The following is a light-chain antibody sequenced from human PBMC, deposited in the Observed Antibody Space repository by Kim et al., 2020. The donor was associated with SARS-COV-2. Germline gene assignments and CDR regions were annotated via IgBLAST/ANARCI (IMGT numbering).Light chain of an antibody. CDR3: NSRDSSGNVWV. CDR1: SLRSYY. J-gene: IGLJ3*02. Sequence: SSELTQDPAVSVALGQTVRITCQGDSLRSYYASWYQQKPGQPPVLVIYGKNNRPSGIPDRFSGSSSGNTASLTITGAQAEDEADYYCNSRDSSGNVWVFGGGTQLTVL. CDR2: GKN. V-gene: IGLV3-19*01.